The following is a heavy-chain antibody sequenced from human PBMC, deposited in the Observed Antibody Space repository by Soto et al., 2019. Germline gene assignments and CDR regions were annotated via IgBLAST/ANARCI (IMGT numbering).Heavy chain of an antibody. CDR3: ARGRRGSGSYTPPLDY. V-gene: IGHV1-69*06. J-gene: IGHJ4*02. Sequence: QVQLVQSGAEVKKPGSSVKVSCKASGGTFSSYAISWVRQAPGQGIEWMGGIIPIFGTANYAQKFQGRVTITADKSTSTAYMELSSLRSEDTAVYYCARGRRGSGSYTPPLDYWGQGTLVTVSS. D-gene: IGHD3-10*01. CDR1: GGTFSSYA. CDR2: IIPIFGTA.